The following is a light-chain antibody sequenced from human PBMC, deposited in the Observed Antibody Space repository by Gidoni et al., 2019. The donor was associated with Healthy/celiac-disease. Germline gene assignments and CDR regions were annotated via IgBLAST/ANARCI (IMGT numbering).Light chain of an antibody. Sequence: SALTQPASVSGAPGQSLTISCTVTSSDVGSYNLVSWYQQHPGKAPKLMIYEVSKRPSGVSNRFSGSKSGNTASLTISGLQAEDEADYYCCSYAGSSTPYVFGTGTKVTVL. CDR1: SSDVGSYNL. V-gene: IGLV2-23*02. CDR3: CSYAGSSTPYV. CDR2: EVS. J-gene: IGLJ1*01.